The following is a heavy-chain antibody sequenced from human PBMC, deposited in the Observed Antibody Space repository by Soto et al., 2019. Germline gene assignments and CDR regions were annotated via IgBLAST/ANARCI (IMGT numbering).Heavy chain of an antibody. D-gene: IGHD6-13*01. CDR2: ISGSGGST. CDR3: AKVTVYSNTSYPPSDY. CDR1: GFTFSSYA. J-gene: IGHJ4*02. V-gene: IGHV3-23*01. Sequence: PGGSLRLSCAASGFTFSSYAMTWVRQAPGKGLEWVSGISGSGGSTNCADSLKGRFTISRDNSKNTLYLQMNSLRAEDTAVYYCAKVTVYSNTSYPPSDYWGQGPLVTVSS.